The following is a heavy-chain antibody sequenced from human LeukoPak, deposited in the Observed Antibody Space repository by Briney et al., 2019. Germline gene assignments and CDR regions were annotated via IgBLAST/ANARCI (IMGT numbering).Heavy chain of an antibody. Sequence: PSETLSLTCTVSGGSISSHYWSWIRQPAGKGLEWIGRIYTSGSTNYNPSLKSRVTMSVDTSKNQFSLKLSSVTAADTAVYYCARDRGLDGSDQLDSWGPGTLVTVSS. CDR1: GGSISSHY. CDR2: IYTSGST. J-gene: IGHJ5*01. V-gene: IGHV4-4*07. CDR3: ARDRGLDGSDQLDS. D-gene: IGHD3-10*01.